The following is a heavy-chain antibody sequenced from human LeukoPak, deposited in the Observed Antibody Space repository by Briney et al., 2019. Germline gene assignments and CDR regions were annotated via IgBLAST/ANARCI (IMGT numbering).Heavy chain of an antibody. D-gene: IGHD1-7*01. Sequence: ASVKVSCKASGYTFTSYGISWVRQAPGQGLEWMGWISAYNGNTNYAQKLQGRVTMTTDTSTSTAYMELSSLRSEDTAVYYCARDLELRDNWFDPWGQGTLVTVSS. CDR3: ARDLELRDNWFDP. CDR2: ISAYNGNT. CDR1: GYTFTSYG. V-gene: IGHV1-18*01. J-gene: IGHJ5*02.